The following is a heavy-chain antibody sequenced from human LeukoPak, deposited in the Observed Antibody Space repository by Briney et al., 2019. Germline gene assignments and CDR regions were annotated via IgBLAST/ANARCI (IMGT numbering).Heavy chain of an antibody. CDR2: IKQDGSVK. D-gene: IGHD1-26*01. CDR3: ARDIGGVSSDY. CDR1: GFTFSSYA. V-gene: IGHV3-7*01. J-gene: IGHJ4*02. Sequence: GGSLRLSCAASGFTFSSYAMSWVRQAPGKGLEWVANIKQDGSVKWYVDSVKGRFTISRDNAKNSLYLQMNSLRAEDAAVYYCARDIGGVSSDYWGQGTLVTVSS.